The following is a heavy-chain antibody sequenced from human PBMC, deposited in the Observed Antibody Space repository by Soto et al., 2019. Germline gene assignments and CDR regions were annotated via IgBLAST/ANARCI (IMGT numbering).Heavy chain of an antibody. CDR2: IYHSGST. CDR1: GGSFSGYY. D-gene: IGHD2-15*01. J-gene: IGHJ6*02. Sequence: PSETLSLTCAVYGGSFSGYYWSWIRQPPGKGLEWIGYIYHSGSTNYNPSLKSRVTISVDTSKNQFSLKLSSVTAADTAVYYCARGRDPVVAATTYYYYGMDVWGQGTTVTVSS. CDR3: ARGRDPVVAATTYYYYGMDV. V-gene: IGHV4-34*01.